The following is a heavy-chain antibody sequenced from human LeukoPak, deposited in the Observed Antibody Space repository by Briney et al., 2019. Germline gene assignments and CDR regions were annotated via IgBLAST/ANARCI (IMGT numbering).Heavy chain of an antibody. J-gene: IGHJ4*02. V-gene: IGHV3-23*01. CDR3: AKGGKTIMCPTSCYDY. D-gene: IGHD2-2*01. CDR1: GFTFSSNG. Sequence: PGGSLRLSCAASGFTFSSNGMSWVRQAPGRGLEWVSVISGSGGSPDYTDSVKGQFTISRDNSKNMLYLQMNSLRAEDTAVYYCAKGGKTIMCPTSCYDYWGQGTLVTVSS. CDR2: ISGSGGSP.